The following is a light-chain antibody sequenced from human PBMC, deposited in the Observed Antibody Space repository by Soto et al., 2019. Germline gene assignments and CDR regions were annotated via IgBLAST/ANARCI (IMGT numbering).Light chain of an antibody. V-gene: IGLV2-8*01. CDR3: SSYAGSNNLYV. CDR1: SSDIGVYNY. Sequence: QSALTQPPSASGSPGQSVTISCTGTSSDIGVYNYVSWYQQHPGKAPKLMIYEVSERPSGVPDRFSGSKSGNTASLTVSGLQTEDEADYYCSSYAGSNNLYVFETGTKLTVL. J-gene: IGLJ1*01. CDR2: EVS.